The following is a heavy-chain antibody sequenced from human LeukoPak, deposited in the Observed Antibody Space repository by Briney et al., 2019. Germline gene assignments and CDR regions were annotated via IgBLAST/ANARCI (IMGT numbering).Heavy chain of an antibody. CDR3: ARFIRGVTQSSYDS. V-gene: IGHV3-7*01. CDR2: LKEDGSEK. J-gene: IGHJ4*02. Sequence: PGGSLRLSCAASGFPFSSLWMSWVPQAPGKGLEWVANLKEDGSEKYNVDSVKGRFTISRDNAKNSLYLQMNSLRAEDTAVYYCARFIRGVTQSSYDSWGQGTLVTVSS. D-gene: IGHD3-10*01. CDR1: GFPFSSLW.